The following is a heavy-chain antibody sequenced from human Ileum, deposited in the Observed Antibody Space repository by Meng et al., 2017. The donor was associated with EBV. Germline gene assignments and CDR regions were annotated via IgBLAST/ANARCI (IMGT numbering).Heavy chain of an antibody. J-gene: IGHJ1*01. CDR1: GFTFSKVW. CDR3: TTWGGN. V-gene: IGHV3-15*01. Sequence: EVQVVGSGGGLVEPWGSLRLCCAASGFTFSKVWMNWVRQTPGKGLEWVGRIRSKSAGGTTDYAAPVKGRFTISRDDSEDTLYLQMNSLKTEDTAVYYCTTWGGNWGQGTLVTVSS. D-gene: IGHD3-16*01. CDR2: IRSKSAGGTT.